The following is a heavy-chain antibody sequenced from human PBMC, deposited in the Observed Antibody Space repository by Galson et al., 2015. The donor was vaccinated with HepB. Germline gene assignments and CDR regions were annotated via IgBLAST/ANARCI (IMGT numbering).Heavy chain of an antibody. CDR1: GFTFSYHG. D-gene: IGHD5-24*01. CDR3: ARDLGGVDGDGLDV. Sequence: SLRLSCAASGFTFSYHGMHWVRQAPGKGLEWAAVICSDGRNEHYADSVKGRFTISRDNSKNTLYLQMNSLRDDDTAVYYCARDLGGVDGDGLDVWGQGSAVTVSS. CDR2: ICSDGRNE. V-gene: IGHV3-33*01. J-gene: IGHJ6*02.